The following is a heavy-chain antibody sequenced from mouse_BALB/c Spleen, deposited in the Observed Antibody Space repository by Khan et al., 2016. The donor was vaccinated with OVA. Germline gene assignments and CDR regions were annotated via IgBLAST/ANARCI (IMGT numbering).Heavy chain of an antibody. V-gene: IGHV1-77*01. CDR1: GYKFTDYI. Sequence: QVQLQQSGPELVKPGASLKVSCKASGYKFTDYIIGWVKQSTKQGLEWIGDIFPGSGTPYYNEKFKDKATLTADQSSNTAYMQLSRLTSEDSAVDSCARGGYSVFAKWGQGTLVTVSA. D-gene: IGHD2-14*01. J-gene: IGHJ3*01. CDR2: IFPGSGTP. CDR3: ARGGYSVFAK.